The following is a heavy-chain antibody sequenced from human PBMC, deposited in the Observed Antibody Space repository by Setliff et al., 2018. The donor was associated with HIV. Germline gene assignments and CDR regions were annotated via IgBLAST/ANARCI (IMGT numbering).Heavy chain of an antibody. CDR2: IIPIFGKT. J-gene: IGHJ4*02. D-gene: IGHD5-18*01. Sequence: GASVKVSCKGFGGTFSTYSLSWVRQAPGQGLEWMGGIIPIFGKTNYAQKFQGRVTITADTSTDTAYMELSSLRSEDTAVYYCATAPWIQLWLGVYWGQGTLVTVSS. V-gene: IGHV1-69*06. CDR1: GGTFSTYS. CDR3: ATAPWIQLWLGVY.